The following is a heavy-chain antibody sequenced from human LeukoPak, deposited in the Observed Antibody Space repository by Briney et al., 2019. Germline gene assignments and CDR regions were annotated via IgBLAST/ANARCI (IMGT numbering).Heavy chain of an antibody. CDR3: AKEDIVVVPAGLDY. D-gene: IGHD2-2*01. J-gene: IGHJ4*02. V-gene: IGHV3-33*06. Sequence: GGSLRLSCAASGFTFSSYDMHWVRQAPGKGLEWVAVIWYDGSNKYYADSVKGRFTISRDNSKNTLYLQMNSLRAEDTAVYYCAKEDIVVVPAGLDYWGQGTLVTVSS. CDR2: IWYDGSNK. CDR1: GFTFSSYD.